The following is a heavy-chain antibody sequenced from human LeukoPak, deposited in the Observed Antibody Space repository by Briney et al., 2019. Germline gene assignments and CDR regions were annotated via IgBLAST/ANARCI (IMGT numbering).Heavy chain of an antibody. CDR3: GRAFPPLRTSSAGDL. Sequence: GGSLRLSCSASGFSFSDYDMNWVRQAPGKGLEWVSAISGRSSHIYYGESVKGRFTISRDNAKNSLYLQMDSLGVEDTAVYYCGRAFPPLRTSSAGDLWVQGTLVIVSS. V-gene: IGHV3-21*01. J-gene: IGHJ1*01. CDR1: GFSFSDYD. CDR2: ISGRSSHI. D-gene: IGHD3-16*01.